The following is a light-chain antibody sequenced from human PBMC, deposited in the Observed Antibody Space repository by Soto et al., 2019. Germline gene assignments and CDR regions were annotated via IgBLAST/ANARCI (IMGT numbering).Light chain of an antibody. CDR1: QSVSRY. Sequence: EIVLTQSPATLSLSLGERATLSCRASQSVSRYLACYQQKPGQAPRLLIYDASNMATGIPARFSGSGSGTDIPLTISRLEPEDFAVYYCQHHSYWRTFGGGTKVEIK. V-gene: IGKV3-11*01. J-gene: IGKJ4*01. CDR2: DAS. CDR3: QHHSYWRT.